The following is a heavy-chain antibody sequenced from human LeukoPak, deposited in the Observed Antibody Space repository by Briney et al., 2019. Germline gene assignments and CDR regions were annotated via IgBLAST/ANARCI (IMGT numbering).Heavy chain of an antibody. V-gene: IGHV1-2*04. CDR1: GYTFTGYY. D-gene: IGHD3-16*01. Sequence: PVASVKVSCKASGYTFTGYYMHWVRQAPGQGLEWMGWINPNSGGTNYAQKFQGWVTMTRDTSISTAYMELSRLRSDDTAVYYCARDWGGVHTGLNWFDPWGQGTLVTVSS. CDR2: INPNSGGT. J-gene: IGHJ5*02. CDR3: ARDWGGVHTGLNWFDP.